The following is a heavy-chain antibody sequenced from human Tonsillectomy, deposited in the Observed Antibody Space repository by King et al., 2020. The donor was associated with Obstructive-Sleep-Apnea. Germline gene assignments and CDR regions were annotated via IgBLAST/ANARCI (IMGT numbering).Heavy chain of an antibody. CDR2: TYYRSKWYN. V-gene: IGHV6-1*01. CDR1: GDSVSSNSAA. CDR3: ASGRLGWYSSSWYRGVNAFDI. Sequence: VQLQQSGPGLVKPSQTLSLTCAISGDSVSSNSAAWNWIRQSPSRGLEWLGRTYYRSKWYNDYAVSVKSRITINPDTSKNQFSLQLNSVTPEDTAVYYCASGRLGWYSSSWYRGVNAFDIWGQGTMVTVSS. J-gene: IGHJ3*02. D-gene: IGHD6-13*01.